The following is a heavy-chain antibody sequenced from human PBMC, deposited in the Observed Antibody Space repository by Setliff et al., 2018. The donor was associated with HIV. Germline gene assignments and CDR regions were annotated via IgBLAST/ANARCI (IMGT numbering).Heavy chain of an antibody. V-gene: IGHV4-39*07. CDR2: LSANGNT. Sequence: KTSETLSLTCTVSGGFLSRSTYYWGWIRQPPGKELEWSGALSANGNTYYNPSHKSRVTLSIDSSKTLFSLKLNSLTAAETAVYYWAGQDLAEVRLDYMDYWGQGALVTVSS. D-gene: IGHD6-19*01. CDR3: AGQDLAEVRLDYMDY. CDR1: GGFLSRSTYY. J-gene: IGHJ4*02.